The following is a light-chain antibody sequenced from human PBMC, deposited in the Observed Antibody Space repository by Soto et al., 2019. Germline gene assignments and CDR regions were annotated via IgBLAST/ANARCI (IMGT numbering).Light chain of an antibody. CDR2: LAS. Sequence: EIVMTQSPATLSVSPGERATLSCRASQSVNSKVAWYHQKPGQAPRLLIYLASTRATGIPARFSGSGSGTEFTLTISSLQSEDFAVYFCQQYNSWPLTLGGGTKVEIK. CDR1: QSVNSK. J-gene: IGKJ4*01. CDR3: QQYNSWPLT. V-gene: IGKV3-15*01.